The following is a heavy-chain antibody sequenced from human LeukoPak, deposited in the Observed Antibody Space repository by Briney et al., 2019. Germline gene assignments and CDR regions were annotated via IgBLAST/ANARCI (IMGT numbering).Heavy chain of an antibody. V-gene: IGHV3-53*01. J-gene: IGHJ6*04. CDR3: SKDFNGSGSYRHYYYYGMDV. CDR1: GFTDRSNY. CDR2: IYSCGST. D-gene: IGHD3-10*01. Sequence: GGPLSLFCAACGFTDRSNYMRGLRQAPGKGLEGVSFIYSCGSTYHPDSVKGRFTISRDNSKNTLYLQMNGLRAEDTAVYYCSKDFNGSGSYRHYYYYGMDVWGKGTTVTVSS.